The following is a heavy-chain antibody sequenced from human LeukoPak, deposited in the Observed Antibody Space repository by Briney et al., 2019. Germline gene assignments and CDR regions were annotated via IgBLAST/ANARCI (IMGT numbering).Heavy chain of an antibody. Sequence: SGTLSLTCAVSGGSISSSNCGSWVRQPPGKGLEWIGEIYHSGSTNYNPSLKSQVTISVDESKNQFSLKLSSVTAADTAVYYCARHRGYNYGYDYSGHGTLGTVSS. CDR1: GGSISSSNC. CDR3: ARHRGYNYGYDY. D-gene: IGHD5-18*01. CDR2: IYHSGST. V-gene: IGHV4-4*02. J-gene: IGHJ4*01.